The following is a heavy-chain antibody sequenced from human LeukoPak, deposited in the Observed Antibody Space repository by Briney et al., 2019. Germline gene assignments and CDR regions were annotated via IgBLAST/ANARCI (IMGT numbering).Heavy chain of an antibody. CDR1: GYTFTSYG. CDR2: ISVYKDNT. V-gene: IGHV1-18*01. Sequence: ASVKVSCKVSGYTFTSYGISWVRQAPGQGLEWMGWISVYKDNTNYAQKLQGRVTMTTDTSTSTAYMELRSLRSDDTAVYYCARGQAIAVAGPFDPWGQGTLVTVSS. J-gene: IGHJ5*02. D-gene: IGHD6-19*01. CDR3: ARGQAIAVAGPFDP.